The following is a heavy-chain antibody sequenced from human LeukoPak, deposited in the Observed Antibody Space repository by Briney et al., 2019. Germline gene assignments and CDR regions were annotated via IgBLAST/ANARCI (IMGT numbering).Heavy chain of an antibody. J-gene: IGHJ3*01. V-gene: IGHV3-53*01. CDR2: IQSGGST. Sequence: GGSLRLSCAAFGFTVSSNYMSWVRQAPGKGLEWVSIIQSGGSTYYEDSVKGRFTISRDNSKNTVYLEMNSLRVEDTATYYCARGGAFDVWGQGTMVTV. CDR1: GFTVSSNY. CDR3: ARGGAFDV.